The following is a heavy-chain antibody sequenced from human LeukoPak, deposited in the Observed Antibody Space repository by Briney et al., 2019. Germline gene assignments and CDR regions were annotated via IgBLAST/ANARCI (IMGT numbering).Heavy chain of an antibody. CDR2: ISSSAGST. D-gene: IGHD6-19*01. V-gene: IGHV3-23*01. CDR1: GGTFSSYS. CDR3: AKDRKAVAGFRVKFDF. Sequence: PGGSLRLSCGAAGGTFSSYSRSWVRRAPERGLEGGSGISSSAGSTDYADSVKGRFTISRDNSKNTLYLQMDSLRAEDTAVYYCAKDRKAVAGFRVKFDFWGQGTLVTVSS. J-gene: IGHJ4*02.